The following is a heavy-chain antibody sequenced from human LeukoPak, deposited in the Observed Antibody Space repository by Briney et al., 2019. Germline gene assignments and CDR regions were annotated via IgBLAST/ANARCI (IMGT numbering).Heavy chain of an antibody. CDR2: INHSGSA. V-gene: IGHV4-34*01. CDR1: GGSFSVYY. Sequence: SETLSLTCAVYGGSFSVYYWSWIRQPPGKGLEWIGEINHSGSANYNPSLKSRVTISVDTSKNQFSLNLSSVTAADTAVYYCARGRSRYCSSTSCRRYGMDVWGKGTTVTVSS. CDR3: ARGRSRYCSSTSCRRYGMDV. J-gene: IGHJ6*04. D-gene: IGHD2-2*01.